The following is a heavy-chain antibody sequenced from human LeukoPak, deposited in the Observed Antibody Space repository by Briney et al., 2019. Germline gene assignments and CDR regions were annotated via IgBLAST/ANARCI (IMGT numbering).Heavy chain of an antibody. CDR1: GASLTRGTYY. CDR2: LFSTGSA. Sequence: KTSETLSLTCSVSGASLTRGTYYQRSWIRQPTGKGLELIGSLFSTGSATLNPSLKSRVTMSLDTSKSQFSLKLSSVTAEDSAVYYCARFKSGGFSYFDSWGQGTLVAVSS. J-gene: IGHJ4*02. V-gene: IGHV4-61*01. CDR3: ARFKSGGFSYFDS. D-gene: IGHD3-3*01.